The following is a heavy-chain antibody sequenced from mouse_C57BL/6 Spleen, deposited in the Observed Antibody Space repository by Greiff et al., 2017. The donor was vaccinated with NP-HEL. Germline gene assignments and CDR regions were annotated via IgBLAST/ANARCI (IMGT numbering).Heavy chain of an antibody. Sequence: EVKLEESEGGLVQPGSSMKLSCTASGFTFSDYYMAWVRQVPEKGLEWVANINYDGSSTYYLDSLKSRFIISRDNAKNILYLQMSSLKSEDTATYYCARDRYYYGSSPYYAMDYWGQGTSVTVSS. CDR3: ARDRYYYGSSPYYAMDY. J-gene: IGHJ4*01. CDR2: INYDGSST. D-gene: IGHD1-1*01. CDR1: GFTFSDYY. V-gene: IGHV5-16*01.